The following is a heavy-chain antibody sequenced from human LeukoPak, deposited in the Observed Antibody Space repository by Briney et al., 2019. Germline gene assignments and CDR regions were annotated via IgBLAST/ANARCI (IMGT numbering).Heavy chain of an antibody. CDR3: ARGGGNYYDSSGYYPHDY. V-gene: IGHV4-39*07. CDR2: IYYTGST. J-gene: IGHJ4*02. CDR1: GGSISSSSYY. Sequence: SETLSLTCSASGGSISSSSYYWGWIRQPPGKGLEWIGSIYYTGSTYYNPSLKSRVTISVDTSKNQFSLKVSSVTAADTAVYYCARGGGNYYDSSGYYPHDYWGQGTLVTVSS. D-gene: IGHD3-22*01.